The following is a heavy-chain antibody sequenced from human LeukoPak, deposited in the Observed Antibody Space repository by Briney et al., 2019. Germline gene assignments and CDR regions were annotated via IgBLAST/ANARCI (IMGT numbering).Heavy chain of an antibody. V-gene: IGHV3-30*02. J-gene: IGHJ4*02. CDR2: IRYGGSNK. CDR1: GLTFSNYA. D-gene: IGHD6-19*01. CDR3: AKEAGSRYSTGWHYFDN. Sequence: HPGGSLRLSCAASGLTFSNYAMHWVRQAPGKGLEWVAFIRYGGSNKYFADSVKGRFTISRDNSKNTLYLQMNSLRAEDTAVYYCAKEAGSRYSTGWHYFDNWGQGTLVTVSS.